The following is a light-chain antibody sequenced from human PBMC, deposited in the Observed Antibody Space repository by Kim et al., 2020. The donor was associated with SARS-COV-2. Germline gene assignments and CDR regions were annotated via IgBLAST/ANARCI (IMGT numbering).Light chain of an antibody. Sequence: SASVGDRVTIACQASQDISKYLIWYQQKPGKAPKLLIYAASNLQTGVPSRFGGSGSGTDFAFTISSLQPEDIATYYCQQYQDLPFTFGQGTKLEI. CDR3: QQYQDLPFT. CDR2: AAS. V-gene: IGKV1-33*01. CDR1: QDISKY. J-gene: IGKJ2*01.